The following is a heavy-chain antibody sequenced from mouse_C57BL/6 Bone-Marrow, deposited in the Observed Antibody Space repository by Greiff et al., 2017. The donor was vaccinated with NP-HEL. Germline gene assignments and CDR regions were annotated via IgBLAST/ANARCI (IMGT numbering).Heavy chain of an antibody. CDR3: ARSPNYYGSRWYVDY. J-gene: IGHJ2*01. D-gene: IGHD1-1*01. CDR1: GYTFTTYP. V-gene: IGHV1-47*01. Sequence: VMLVESGAELVKPGASVKMSCKASGYTFTTYPIEWMKQNHGKSLEWIGNFHPYNDDTKYNEQFKGKATLTVEKSSSTVYLELSRLTSDDSAVYYCARSPNYYGSRWYVDYWGQGTTLTVSS. CDR2: FHPYNDDT.